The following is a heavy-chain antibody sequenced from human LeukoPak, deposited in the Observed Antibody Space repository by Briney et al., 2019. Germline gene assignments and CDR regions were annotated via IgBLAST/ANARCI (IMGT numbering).Heavy chain of an antibody. J-gene: IGHJ4*02. Sequence: GRSLRLSCAASGFTFDDYAMHWVRQAPGKGLEWVSGISWNSCSIGYAYSVKGRFTISRDNAKNSLYLQMNSLRAEDMALYYCAKAHLSSGWYGYFDYWGQGTLVTVSS. CDR2: ISWNSCSI. CDR3: AKAHLSSGWYGYFDY. D-gene: IGHD6-19*01. CDR1: GFTFDDYA. V-gene: IGHV3-9*03.